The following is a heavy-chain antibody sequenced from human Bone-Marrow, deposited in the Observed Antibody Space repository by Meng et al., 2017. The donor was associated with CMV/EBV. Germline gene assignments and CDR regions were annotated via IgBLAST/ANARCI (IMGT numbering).Heavy chain of an antibody. CDR2: IKQDGSEK. D-gene: IGHD3-3*01. Sequence: GESLKISCAASGFTFSRYWMTWVRQAPGKGLEWVANIKQDGSEKYYVDSVKGRFTISRDNAKKSLNLQMNSLRAEDTAVYYCARILRGDFWSGYYYYYYYGTDVWGQGTTVTVSS. J-gene: IGHJ6*02. V-gene: IGHV3-7*01. CDR3: ARILRGDFWSGYYYYYYYGTDV. CDR1: GFTFSRYW.